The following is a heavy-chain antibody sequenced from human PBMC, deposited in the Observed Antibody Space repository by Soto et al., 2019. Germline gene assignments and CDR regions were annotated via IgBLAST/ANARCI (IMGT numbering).Heavy chain of an antibody. J-gene: IGHJ4*02. CDR3: AKEPATAKPEGVDF. V-gene: IGHV1-2*02. CDR1: RYTFTGYY. D-gene: IGHD1-1*01. CDR2: INPNSGGT. Sequence: GASVKVSCKASRYTFTGYYIHWVRQAPGQGLEWMGWINPNSGGTKYAPKFQGGVTMTRDTSITTAYMELGRLRSGDTAVYYCAKEPATAKPEGVDFWGQGTLVTVSS.